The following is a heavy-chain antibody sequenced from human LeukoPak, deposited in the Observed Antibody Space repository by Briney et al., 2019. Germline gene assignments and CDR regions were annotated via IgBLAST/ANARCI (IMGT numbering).Heavy chain of an antibody. CDR3: AKAILYYGDYDWYYFDY. J-gene: IGHJ4*02. CDR2: ISGSGGST. Sequence: GGSLRLPCASSGFTFSSYAMSWVRQAPGKGLEWVSAISGSGGSTYYADSVKGRFTISRDNSKNTLYLQMNSLRAEDTAVYYCAKAILYYGDYDWYYFDYWGQGTLVTVSS. V-gene: IGHV3-23*01. CDR1: GFTFSSYA. D-gene: IGHD4-17*01.